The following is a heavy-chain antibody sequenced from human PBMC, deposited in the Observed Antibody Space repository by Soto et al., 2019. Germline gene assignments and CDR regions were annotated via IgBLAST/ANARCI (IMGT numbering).Heavy chain of an antibody. CDR1: GYTFTSYD. Sequence: ALVKVSCKASGYTFTSYDINWVRQATGQGLEWMGWMNPNSGNTGYAQKFQGRVTMTRNTSISTAYMELSSLRSEDTAVYYCARGNIRQWLPNDPWGQGTLVTVSS. D-gene: IGHD6-19*01. V-gene: IGHV1-8*01. CDR2: MNPNSGNT. J-gene: IGHJ5*02. CDR3: ARGNIRQWLPNDP.